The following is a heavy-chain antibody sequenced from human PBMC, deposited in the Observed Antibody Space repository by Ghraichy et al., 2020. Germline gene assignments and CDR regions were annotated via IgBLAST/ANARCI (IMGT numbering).Heavy chain of an antibody. Sequence: SETLSLTCAVYGGSFSGYYWSWIRQPPGKGLEWIGEINHSGSTNYNPSLKSRVTISVDTSKNQFSLKLSSVTAADTAVYYCARSARGYSSSRGCCNWFDPWGQGTLVTVSS. V-gene: IGHV4-34*01. J-gene: IGHJ5*02. CDR3: ARSARGYSSSRGCCNWFDP. D-gene: IGHD6-13*01. CDR2: INHSGST. CDR1: GGSFSGYY.